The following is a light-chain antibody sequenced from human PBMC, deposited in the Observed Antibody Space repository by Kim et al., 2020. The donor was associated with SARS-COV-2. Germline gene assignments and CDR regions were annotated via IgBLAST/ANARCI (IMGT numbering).Light chain of an antibody. Sequence: SSELTQDPAVSVALGQTVRITCQGDSLRSYYASWYQQKPGQAPVLVIYGKNNRPSGIPDRFSGSSSGNTASLTITGAQAEDEADYYCNSRDSSGNHLRVFRTGTKVTVL. CDR3: NSRDSSGNHLRV. CDR1: SLRSYY. CDR2: GKN. V-gene: IGLV3-19*01. J-gene: IGLJ1*01.